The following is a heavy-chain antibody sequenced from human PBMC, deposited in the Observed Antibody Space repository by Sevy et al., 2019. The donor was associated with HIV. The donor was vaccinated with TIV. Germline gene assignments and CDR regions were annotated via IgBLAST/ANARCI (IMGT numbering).Heavy chain of an antibody. D-gene: IGHD3-22*01. CDR2: IYYSGST. V-gene: IGHV4-39*01. CDR3: ARLDDSSGYYLFDY. CDR1: GGSISSSSYY. Sequence: SETLSLTCTVSGGSISSSSYYWGWIRQPPGKGLEWIGSIYYSGSTYYNPSLKSRVTISVDTSKNQFSLKLSSVTAADTAVYYCARLDDSSGYYLFDYWGQRTLVTVSS. J-gene: IGHJ4*02.